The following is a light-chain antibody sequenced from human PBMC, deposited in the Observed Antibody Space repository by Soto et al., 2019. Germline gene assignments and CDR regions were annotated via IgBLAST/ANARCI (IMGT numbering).Light chain of an antibody. CDR2: GAS. J-gene: IGKJ5*01. CDR3: QQYVSPPIT. V-gene: IGKV3-20*01. Sequence: ESVVTQSPGTLSLSPGERATLSCRASQSFTSTYLGWYQQKPGQAPSLLIYGASSRATGIPDRFSGSGSGTDFTLTISRLEPEDFAVYYCQQYVSPPITFGQGTRLE. CDR1: QSFTSTY.